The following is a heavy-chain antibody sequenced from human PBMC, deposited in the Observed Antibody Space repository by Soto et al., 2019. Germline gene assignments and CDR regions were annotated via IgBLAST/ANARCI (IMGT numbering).Heavy chain of an antibody. Sequence: PSETLSLTCTVSGGSISSYYWSWIRQPPGKRLEWIGYIYYSGSTNYNPSLKSRVTISVDTSKSQFSLKLSSVTAADTAVYCCSRHGVGSILYYYMEVWGKGTTVTVSS. D-gene: IGHD2-8*01. J-gene: IGHJ6*03. CDR3: SRHGVGSILYYYMEV. CDR2: IYYSGST. CDR1: GGSISSYY. V-gene: IGHV4-59*08.